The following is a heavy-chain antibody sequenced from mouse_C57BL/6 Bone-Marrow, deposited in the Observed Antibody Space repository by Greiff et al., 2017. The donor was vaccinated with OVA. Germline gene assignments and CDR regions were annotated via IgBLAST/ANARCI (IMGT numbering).Heavy chain of an antibody. D-gene: IGHD3-3*01. CDR3: ARSRGTDWYFDV. J-gene: IGHJ1*03. Sequence: QVQLQQSGAELARPGASVKLSCKASGYTFTSYGISWVKQRPGQGLEWIGEIYPRSGNTYYNEKFKGKATLTADKSSSTAYMELRSLTSEDSAVYFCARSRGTDWYFDVWGTGTTVTVAS. CDR2: IYPRSGNT. CDR1: GYTFTSYG. V-gene: IGHV1-81*01.